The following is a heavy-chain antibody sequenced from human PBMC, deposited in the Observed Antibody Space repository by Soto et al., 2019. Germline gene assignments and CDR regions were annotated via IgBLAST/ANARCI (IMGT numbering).Heavy chain of an antibody. J-gene: IGHJ5*02. V-gene: IGHV3-21*01. CDR1: GFTFSSYS. D-gene: IGHD2-2*02. CDR2: ISSSSSYI. CDR3: ARGCSSTSCYIS. Sequence: RLSCAASGFTFSSYSMNWVRQAPGKGLEWVSSISSSSSYIYYADSVKGRFTISRDNAKNSLYLQMNSLRAEGTAVYYCARGCSSTSCYISWGQGXLVTVYS.